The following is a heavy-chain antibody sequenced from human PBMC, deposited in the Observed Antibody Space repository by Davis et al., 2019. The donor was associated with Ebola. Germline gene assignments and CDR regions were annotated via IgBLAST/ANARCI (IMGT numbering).Heavy chain of an antibody. CDR3: ARGIVATILGWYYFDY. Sequence: GESLKISCAASGFTFSSYWMHWVRQAPGKGLVWVSRINSDGSSTYYADSVKGRFTISRDNSKNTLYLQMNSLRAEDTAVYYCARGIVATILGWYYFDYWGQGTLVTVSS. D-gene: IGHD5-12*01. CDR1: GFTFSSYW. J-gene: IGHJ4*02. V-gene: IGHV3-74*01. CDR2: INSDGSST.